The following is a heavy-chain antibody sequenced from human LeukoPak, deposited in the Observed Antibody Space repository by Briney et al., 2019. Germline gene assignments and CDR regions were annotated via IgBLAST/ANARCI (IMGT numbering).Heavy chain of an antibody. J-gene: IGHJ4*02. Sequence: SETLSLTCTVSGGSISSYYWSWIRQSPGKGLEWIGYIYYRGSTNYNPSLKSPVTISVDTSKNQFSLKLSSVTAADTAVYYCARRGYSYGLFDYWGQGTLVTVSS. V-gene: IGHV4-59*01. CDR2: IYYRGST. CDR3: ARRGYSYGLFDY. D-gene: IGHD5-18*01. CDR1: GGSISSYY.